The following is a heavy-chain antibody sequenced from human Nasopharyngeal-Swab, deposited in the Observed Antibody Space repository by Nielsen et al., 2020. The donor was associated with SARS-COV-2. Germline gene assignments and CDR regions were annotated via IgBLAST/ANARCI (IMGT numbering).Heavy chain of an antibody. Sequence: GESLKISCKNSRYTFSSYWIGWVRQMPGKGLEWMGLVYPGDSDTRYSPSFQGQVTISADKSIATAYLQWGSLKASDTAMYYCARTAIEGGYYRGDAFDIWGQGTMVTVSS. CDR2: VYPGDSDT. CDR1: RYTFSSYW. D-gene: IGHD3-22*01. V-gene: IGHV5-51*01. CDR3: ARTAIEGGYYRGDAFDI. J-gene: IGHJ3*02.